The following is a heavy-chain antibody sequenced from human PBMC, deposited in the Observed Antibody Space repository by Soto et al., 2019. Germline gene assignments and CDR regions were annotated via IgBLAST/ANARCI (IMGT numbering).Heavy chain of an antibody. CDR2: IWYDGSNK. CDR3: ARSLLRYFDWSPTSY. D-gene: IGHD3-9*01. J-gene: IGHJ4*02. V-gene: IGHV3-33*01. CDR1: GFTFSSYG. Sequence: QVQLVESGGGVVQPGRSLRLSCAASGFTFSSYGMHWVRQAPGKGLEWVAVIWYDGSNKYYADSVKGRFTISRDNSKNPLYLQMNSLRAEDTAVYYCARSLLRYFDWSPTSYWGQGTLVTVSS.